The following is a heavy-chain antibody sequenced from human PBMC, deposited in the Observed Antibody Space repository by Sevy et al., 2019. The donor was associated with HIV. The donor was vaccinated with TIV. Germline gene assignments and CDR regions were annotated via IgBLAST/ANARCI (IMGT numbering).Heavy chain of an antibody. Sequence: SETLSLTCTVSGGSISSYHWSWIRQPPGKGLEWIGYIYYSGSTNYNPSLKSRVTISVDTSKNQFSLKLSSVTAADTAVYYCARDNRRATKYYGMDVWGQGTTVTVSS. CDR3: ARDNRRATKYYGMDV. J-gene: IGHJ6*02. CDR2: IYYSGST. CDR1: GGSISSYH. D-gene: IGHD1-26*01. V-gene: IGHV4-59*01.